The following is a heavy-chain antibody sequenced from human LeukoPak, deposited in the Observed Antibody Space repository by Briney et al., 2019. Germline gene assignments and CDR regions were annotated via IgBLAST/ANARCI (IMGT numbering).Heavy chain of an antibody. CDR1: GFTLSSYW. J-gene: IGHJ4*02. V-gene: IGHV3-74*01. Sequence: GGSLRLSCAASGFTLSSYWMHWVRQAPGKGLVWVSRINSDGSTTNYADSVKGRFTISRDNAKSTLYLQMNSLRVEDTAVYYCVRDTVRWYVFDYWGQGTLVTVSS. D-gene: IGHD4-23*01. CDR3: VRDTVRWYVFDY. CDR2: INSDGSTT.